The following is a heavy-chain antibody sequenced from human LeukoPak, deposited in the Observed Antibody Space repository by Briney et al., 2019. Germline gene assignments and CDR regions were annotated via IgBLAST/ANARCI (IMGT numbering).Heavy chain of an antibody. V-gene: IGHV3-30*04. CDR3: ARDRAYSGYTFDY. CDR2: ISYDGSNK. Sequence: GGSLRLSCAASGFTFSSYAMHWVCQAPGKGLEWVAVISYDGSNKYYADSVKGRFTISRDNSKNTLYLQMNSLRAEDTAVYYCARDRAYSGYTFDYWGQGTLVTVSS. J-gene: IGHJ4*02. D-gene: IGHD5-12*01. CDR1: GFTFSSYA.